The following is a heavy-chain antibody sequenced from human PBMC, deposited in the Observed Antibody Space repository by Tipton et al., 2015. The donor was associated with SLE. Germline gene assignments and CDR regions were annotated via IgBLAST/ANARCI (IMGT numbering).Heavy chain of an antibody. CDR3: ARVVYSFSDAFDI. J-gene: IGHJ3*02. CDR1: GGSFSGYY. V-gene: IGHV4-59*01. Sequence: TLSLTCTVSGGSFSGYYWSWIRQTPGKGLGWIGYIYDSGNSDYNPSLKSRVTISVDTSKNQFSLRLTSLTAADTAVYYCARVVYSFSDAFDIWGQGTLVTVSS. D-gene: IGHD6-13*01. CDR2: IYDSGNS.